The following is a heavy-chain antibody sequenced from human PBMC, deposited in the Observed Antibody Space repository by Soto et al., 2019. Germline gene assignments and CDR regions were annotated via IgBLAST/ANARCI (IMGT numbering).Heavy chain of an antibody. CDR3: ARAAAEQLPTYSSCWYSTYFDY. Sequence: QVQLQESGPGLVKPTGTLSLTCAVSSGSISSSNWWSWVRQPPGKGLEWIGEIYHSGSTNYNPSRKSRVTITVDKSKNQFSLKLSSVTAADTAVYYCARAAAEQLPTYSSCWYSTYFDYWGQGTLVTVSS. CDR1: SGSISSSNW. CDR2: IYHSGST. V-gene: IGHV4-4*02. D-gene: IGHD6-13*01. J-gene: IGHJ4*02.